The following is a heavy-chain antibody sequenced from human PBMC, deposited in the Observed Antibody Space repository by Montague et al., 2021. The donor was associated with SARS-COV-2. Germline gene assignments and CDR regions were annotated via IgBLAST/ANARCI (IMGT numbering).Heavy chain of an antibody. J-gene: IGHJ4*02. CDR1: GDSVSSNSAA. V-gene: IGHV6-1*01. CDR3: ALAVAGRGGYDY. CDR2: TYYRSKWYY. Sequence: CAISGDSVSSNSAAWNWIRQSPSRGLEWLGRTYYRSKWYYEYAVSLKSRITINPDTSKNQFSLQVKSMTPEDTAVYYCALAVAGRGGYDYWDQGTLVSVSS. D-gene: IGHD6-19*01.